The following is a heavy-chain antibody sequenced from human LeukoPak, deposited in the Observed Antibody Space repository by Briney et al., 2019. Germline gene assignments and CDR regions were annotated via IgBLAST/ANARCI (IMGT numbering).Heavy chain of an antibody. CDR2: STHSGST. V-gene: IGHV4-34*01. CDR1: GVSFSGHY. CDR3: ARRRTGAAALDF. D-gene: IGHD2-2*01. Sequence: SETLSLTCAVYGVSFSGHYWTWVRQSPGKGLEWVGESTHSGSTNYNPSLQSRVTISVDTSKNQSSLKLTSMSAADTAVYHCARRRTGAAALDFWGPGTLVTVSS. J-gene: IGHJ4*02.